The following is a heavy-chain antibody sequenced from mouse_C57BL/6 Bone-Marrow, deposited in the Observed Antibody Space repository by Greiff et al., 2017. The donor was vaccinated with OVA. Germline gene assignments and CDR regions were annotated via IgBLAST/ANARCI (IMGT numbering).Heavy chain of an antibody. J-gene: IGHJ1*03. CDR2: IRSKSNNYAT. CDR3: VRQGYSNFWYFDV. D-gene: IGHD2-5*01. CDR1: GFSFNTYA. V-gene: IGHV10-1*01. Sequence: EVKLQESGGGLVQPKGSLKLSCAASGFSFNTYAMNWVRQAPGKGLEWVARIRSKSNNYATYYDDSVKDRVTIASDDSESMLYLQMNNLKTEDTAMYYCVRQGYSNFWYFDVWGTGTTVTVSS.